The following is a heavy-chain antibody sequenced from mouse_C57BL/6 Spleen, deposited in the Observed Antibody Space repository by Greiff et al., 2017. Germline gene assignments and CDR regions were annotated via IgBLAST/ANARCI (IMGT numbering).Heavy chain of an antibody. CDR3: ARDIYYGSSLYAMDY. CDR2: INYDGSST. D-gene: IGHD1-1*01. CDR1: GFTFSDYY. J-gene: IGHJ4*01. Sequence: DVKLVESEGGLVQPGSSMKLSCTASGFTFSDYYMAWVRQVPEKGLEWVANINYDGSSTYYLDSLKSRFIISRENAKNILYLQMSSLKSEETATYYCARDIYYGSSLYAMDYWGQGTSVTVSS. V-gene: IGHV5-16*01.